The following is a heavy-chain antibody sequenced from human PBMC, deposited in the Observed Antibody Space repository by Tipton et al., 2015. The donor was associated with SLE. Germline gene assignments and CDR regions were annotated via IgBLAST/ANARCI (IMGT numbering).Heavy chain of an antibody. CDR2: IDHSGVT. CDR1: GRSFIGSY. Sequence: TLSLTCAVYGRSFIGSYWTWIRQPPGKGLEWIGDIDHSGVTHYNPSLKSRVTISRDTSGNQFSLNLHSVNAADTAVSFCATAEFSSNWYMYWHFDLWGRGALVTVSS. D-gene: IGHD6-13*01. CDR3: ATAEFSSNWYMYWHFDL. J-gene: IGHJ2*01. V-gene: IGHV4-34*01.